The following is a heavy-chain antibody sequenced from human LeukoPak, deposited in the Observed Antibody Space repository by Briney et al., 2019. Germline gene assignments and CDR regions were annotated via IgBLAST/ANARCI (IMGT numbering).Heavy chain of an antibody. V-gene: IGHV1-69*04. D-gene: IGHD2-21*01. Sequence: GASVKVSCKASGGTFSSYAISWVRQAPGQGLEWMGRIIPILGIANYAQKFQGRVTITADKSTSTAYMELSSLRSEDTAVYYCATAVVNYPGLDYWGQGTLVTVSS. J-gene: IGHJ4*02. CDR2: IIPILGIA. CDR3: ATAVVNYPGLDY. CDR1: GGTFSSYA.